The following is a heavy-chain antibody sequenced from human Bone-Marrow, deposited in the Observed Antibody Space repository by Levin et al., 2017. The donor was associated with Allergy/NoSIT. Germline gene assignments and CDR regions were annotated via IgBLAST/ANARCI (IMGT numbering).Heavy chain of an antibody. D-gene: IGHD6-19*01. V-gene: IGHV3-23*01. Sequence: HPGGSLRLSCAASGFTFSNYAMNWVRQAPGKGLEWVSVITGTTSTTYFADSVKGRFTVSRDNTKNTLYLRMKSLRAGDTATYYCVKDSFAVPGNVAGFDLWGQGTMVTVSS. CDR1: GFTFSNYA. CDR3: VKDSFAVPGNVAGFDL. J-gene: IGHJ3*01. CDR2: ITGTTSTT.